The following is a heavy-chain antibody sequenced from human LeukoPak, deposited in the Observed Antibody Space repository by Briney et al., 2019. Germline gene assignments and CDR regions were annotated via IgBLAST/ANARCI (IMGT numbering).Heavy chain of an antibody. Sequence: GGSLRLSCAASGISFNSYAMSWVRQAAGQGLEWVSSISGSGGSRYYADSVKGRFTISRDSSKNVLYLQMNILRAEDAAIYYCAKDGIDSGDPNGFDPWGQGTLVTVSS. D-gene: IGHD3-10*01. J-gene: IGHJ5*02. CDR3: AKDGIDSGDPNGFDP. CDR2: ISGSGGSR. V-gene: IGHV3-23*01. CDR1: GISFNSYA.